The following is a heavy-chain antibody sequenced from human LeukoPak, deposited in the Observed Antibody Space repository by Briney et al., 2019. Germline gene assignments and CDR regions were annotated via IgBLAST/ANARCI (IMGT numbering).Heavy chain of an antibody. D-gene: IGHD2-15*01. CDR3: ARGTAYCSGGYCLSCSYCMDV. Sequence: PGGSLRLSCAASGLTFSNYATRWARQAPGEGGEWVSGMSPWGGDTYYADSVKGRFSISRDNSKNMLYLQMSSLRAEDTAVYYCARGTAYCSGGYCLSCSYCMDVWGQGTTVTVSS. V-gene: IGHV3-23*01. J-gene: IGHJ6*02. CDR2: MSPWGGDT. CDR1: GLTFSNYA.